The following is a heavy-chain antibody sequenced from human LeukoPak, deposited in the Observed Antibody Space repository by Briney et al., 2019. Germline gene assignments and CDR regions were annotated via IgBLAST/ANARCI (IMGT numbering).Heavy chain of an antibody. J-gene: IGHJ3*02. CDR1: GFTFSSYG. Sequence: GGSLGLSCAASGFTFSSYGMHWVRQAPGKGLEWVAFIRYDGSNKYYADSVKGRFTISRDNSKNTLYLQMNSLRAEDTAVYYCARQRAAAEAFDIWGQGTMVTVSS. V-gene: IGHV3-30*02. CDR3: ARQRAAAEAFDI. D-gene: IGHD6-13*01. CDR2: IRYDGSNK.